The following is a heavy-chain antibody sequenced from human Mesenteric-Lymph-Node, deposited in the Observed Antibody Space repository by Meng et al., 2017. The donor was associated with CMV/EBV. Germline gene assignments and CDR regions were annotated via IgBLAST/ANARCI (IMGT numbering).Heavy chain of an antibody. J-gene: IGHJ4*02. CDR2: IYSGGST. V-gene: IGHV3-53*01. Sequence: GGSLRLSCAASGFTVSSNYMSWVRQAPGKGLEWVSVIYSGGSTYYADSVKGRFTISRDNSKNTLYLQMNSLRAEDTAMYYCARYSSSARFDYWGQGTLVTVSS. CDR1: GFTVSSNY. CDR3: ARYSSSARFDY. D-gene: IGHD6-6*01.